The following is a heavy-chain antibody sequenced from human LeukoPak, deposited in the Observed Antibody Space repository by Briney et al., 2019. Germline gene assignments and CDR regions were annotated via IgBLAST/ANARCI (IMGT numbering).Heavy chain of an antibody. D-gene: IGHD4/OR15-4a*01. Sequence: SETLSLTCAVSGESFSGYYWSWIRQPPGKGLEWIGEINHSGSTNYNPSLKSRVTISVDTSKNQFSLKLSSVTAADTAVYYCARDARLIDYWGQGTLVTVSS. CDR1: GESFSGYY. J-gene: IGHJ4*02. CDR3: ARDARLIDY. V-gene: IGHV4-34*01. CDR2: INHSGST.